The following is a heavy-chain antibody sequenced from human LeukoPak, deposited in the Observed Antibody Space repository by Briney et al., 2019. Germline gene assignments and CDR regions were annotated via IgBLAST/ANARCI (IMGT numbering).Heavy chain of an antibody. J-gene: IGHJ5*02. D-gene: IGHD3-22*01. CDR1: GYTFTSYY. CDR2: INPSGGST. CDR3: AALSMIPGTGDP. V-gene: IGHV1-46*01. Sequence: ASVKVSCKASGYTFTSYYMHWVRQAPGQGLEWMGIINPSGGSTSYAQKFQGRVAMTGDTSTSTVYMELSSLRSEDTAVYYCAALSMIPGTGDPWGQGTLVTVSS.